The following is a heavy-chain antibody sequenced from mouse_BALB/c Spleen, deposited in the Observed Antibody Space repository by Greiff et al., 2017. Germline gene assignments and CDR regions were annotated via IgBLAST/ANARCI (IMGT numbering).Heavy chain of an antibody. CDR3: ARDGYYHAMDY. Sequence: VQLQQSGAELVKPGASVKLSCTASGFNIKDTYMHWVKQRPEQGLEWIGRIDPANGNTKYDPKFQGKATITADTSSNTAYLQLSSLTSEDTAVYYCARDGYYHAMDYWGQGTSVTVSS. D-gene: IGHD2-3*01. CDR1: GFNIKDTY. J-gene: IGHJ4*01. CDR2: IDPANGNT. V-gene: IGHV14-3*02.